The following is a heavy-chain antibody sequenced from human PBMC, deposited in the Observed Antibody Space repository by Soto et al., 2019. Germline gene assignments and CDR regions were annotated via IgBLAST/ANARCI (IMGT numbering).Heavy chain of an antibody. CDR2: INHSGST. V-gene: IGHV4-34*01. CDR3: ARGGLTDIVVVPAAMVWFDP. Sequence: SETLSLTCAVYGGSFSGYYWSWIRQPPGKGLEWIGEINHSGSTNYNPSLKSRVTISVDTSKNQFSLKLSSVTAADTAVYYCARGGLTDIVVVPAAMVWFDPWGQGTLVTVSS. CDR1: GGSFSGYY. D-gene: IGHD2-2*01. J-gene: IGHJ5*02.